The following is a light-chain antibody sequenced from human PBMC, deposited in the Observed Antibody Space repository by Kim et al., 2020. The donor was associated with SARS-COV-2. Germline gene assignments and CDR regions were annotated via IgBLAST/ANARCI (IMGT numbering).Light chain of an antibody. J-gene: IGKJ1*01. Sequence: DIQMTQSPSTLSASVGDRVTITCRASQSISTWLAWYQQKPGKAPKLLIYKASSLESEVPSRFSGSGSGTDFTLTVSSLQPDDFATYYCQQYNSYPWTFGRGTKVDIK. CDR1: QSISTW. V-gene: IGKV1-5*03. CDR3: QQYNSYPWT. CDR2: KAS.